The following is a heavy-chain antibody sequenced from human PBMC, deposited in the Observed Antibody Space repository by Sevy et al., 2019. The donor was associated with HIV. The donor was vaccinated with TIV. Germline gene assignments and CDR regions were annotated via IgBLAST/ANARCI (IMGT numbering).Heavy chain of an antibody. V-gene: IGHV1-24*01. CDR1: GYTLTELS. Sequence: ASVKVSCKVSGYTLTELSMHWVRQAPGKGLEWMGSFDPEDGERIYAQKFQGRVTLTEDTSADTAYMELSSLRSDDTAVYYCARSTQVAGRNNWFDPWGQGTLVTVSS. D-gene: IGHD6-19*01. CDR3: ARSTQVAGRNNWFDP. CDR2: FDPEDGER. J-gene: IGHJ5*02.